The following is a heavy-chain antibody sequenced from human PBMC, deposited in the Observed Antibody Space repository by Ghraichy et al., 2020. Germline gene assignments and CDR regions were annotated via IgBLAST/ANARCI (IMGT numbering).Heavy chain of an antibody. J-gene: IGHJ2*01. CDR3: ARRSILEGDWYFDL. V-gene: IGHV4-39*01. CDR2: IYYSGST. Sequence: GSLSLTCTVSGGSISSSSYYWGWIRQPPGKGLEWIGNIYYSGSTYYNPSLKSRVTISVDTSKNQFSLKLSSVTAADTAVYYCARRSILEGDWYFDLWGRGTLVTVSS. CDR1: GGSISSSSYY. D-gene: IGHD3-9*01.